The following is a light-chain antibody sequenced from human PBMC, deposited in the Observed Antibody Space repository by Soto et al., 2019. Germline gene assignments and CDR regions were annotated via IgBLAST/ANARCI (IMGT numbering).Light chain of an antibody. CDR2: GAS. CDR1: QSVSSN. CDR3: PQQNNCAPYT. J-gene: IGKJ2*01. V-gene: IGKV3D-15*01. Sequence: EIVMTQSPATLSVSPGERATLSYRASQSVSSNLAWYQQKPGQAPRLLIYGASTRATGIPHRFSGSGSGTDFPPTINNLESEDDAVYNCPQQNNCAPYTYGDGPRLETK.